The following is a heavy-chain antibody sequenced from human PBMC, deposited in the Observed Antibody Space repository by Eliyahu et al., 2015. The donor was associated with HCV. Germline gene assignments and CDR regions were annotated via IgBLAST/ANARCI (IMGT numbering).Heavy chain of an antibody. CDR2: ISYDGSNK. V-gene: IGHV3-30*18. CDR1: GFTFSSYG. D-gene: IGHD3-9*01. CDR3: AKDLGDILTGNLPDY. Sequence: QVQLVESGGGVVQPGRSLRLSCAASGFTFSSYGMHWVRQAPGKGLEWVAVISYDGSNKYYADSVKGRFTISRDNSKNTLYLQMNSLRAEDTAVYYCAKDLGDILTGNLPDYWGQGTLVTVSS. J-gene: IGHJ4*02.